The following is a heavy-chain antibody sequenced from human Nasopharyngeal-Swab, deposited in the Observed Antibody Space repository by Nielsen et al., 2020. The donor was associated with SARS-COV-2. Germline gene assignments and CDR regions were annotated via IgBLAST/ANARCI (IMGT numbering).Heavy chain of an antibody. CDR3: ARGLWSSLRLLGGMDV. D-gene: IGHD4/OR15-4a*01. Sequence: GESLKISCAASGFTFSSYSMNWIRQAPGKGLEWVSYISSSGSTIYYADSVKGRFTISRDNAKNSLYLQMNSLRAEDTAVYYCARGLWSSLRLLGGMDVWGQGTTVTVSS. J-gene: IGHJ6*02. CDR2: ISSSGSTI. V-gene: IGHV3-48*04. CDR1: GFTFSSYS.